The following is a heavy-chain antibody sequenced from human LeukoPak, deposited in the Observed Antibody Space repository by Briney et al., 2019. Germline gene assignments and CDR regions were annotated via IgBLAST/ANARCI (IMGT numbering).Heavy chain of an antibody. J-gene: IGHJ4*02. CDR3: ARDQRKYYYDSRGYYPD. D-gene: IGHD3-22*01. Sequence: PGGSLRLTCAASGFTFSNYWMTWVRQAPGKGLEWVANINQDGSEKYYVDSVKGRFTISRDNAKNSLYLQMNSLGAEDTAVYYCARDQRKYYYDSRGYYPDWGQGTLVTVSS. CDR2: INQDGSEK. V-gene: IGHV3-7*05. CDR1: GFTFSNYW.